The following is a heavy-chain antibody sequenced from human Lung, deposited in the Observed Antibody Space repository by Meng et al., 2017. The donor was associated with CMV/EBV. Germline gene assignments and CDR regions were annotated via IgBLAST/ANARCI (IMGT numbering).Heavy chain of an antibody. CDR2: INHSGST. CDR1: GGSFSGYY. D-gene: IGHD3-3*01. J-gene: IGHJ4*02. CDR3: ARGRYDFWSGYYRGYFDY. Sequence: SETLSLXCAVYGGSFSGYYWSWIRQPPGKGLEWIGEINHSGSTNYNPSLKSRVTISVDTSKNQFSLKLSSVTAADTAVYYCARGRYDFWSGYYRGYFDYWGQGTLVXVSS. V-gene: IGHV4-34*01.